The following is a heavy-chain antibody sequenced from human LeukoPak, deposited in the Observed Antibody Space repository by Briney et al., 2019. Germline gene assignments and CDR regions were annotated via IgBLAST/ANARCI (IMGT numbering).Heavy chain of an antibody. CDR1: GFTFSSYW. J-gene: IGHJ1*01. CDR2: MNSDGATT. D-gene: IGHD2-21*02. Sequence: PGRSLRLSCAASGFTFSSYWMHWVRQAPGKGLEWVSRMNSDGATTNYADSVEGRFTISRDNAKNTLYLQMNRLRAEDTAVYYCVRVGKCGGDCYWTDGYFQHWGQGTLVTVSS. V-gene: IGHV3-74*01. CDR3: VRVGKCGGDCYWTDGYFQH.